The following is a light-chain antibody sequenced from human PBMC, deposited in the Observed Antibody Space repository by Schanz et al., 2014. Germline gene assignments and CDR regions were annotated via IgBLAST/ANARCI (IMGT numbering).Light chain of an antibody. Sequence: DIQMTQSPSSLSASVGDRVTLTCRASQSISNYLNWYQQSPGKAPKLLIYSASSLHSGVPSRFSGGGSGTDFTLTISSLLPEDFATYYCQQSYSSPFTFGGGTKLEI. J-gene: IGKJ4*01. CDR2: SAS. V-gene: IGKV1-39*01. CDR3: QQSYSSPFT. CDR1: QSISNY.